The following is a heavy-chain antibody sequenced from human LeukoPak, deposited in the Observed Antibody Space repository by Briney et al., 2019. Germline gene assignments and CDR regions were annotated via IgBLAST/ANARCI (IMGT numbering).Heavy chain of an antibody. V-gene: IGHV4-34*01. CDR3: ARGGWGNFDY. J-gene: IGHJ4*02. CDR1: GGSFSGYY. CDR2: INHSGST. Sequence: SETLSLTCAVYGGSFSGYYWNWIRQPPGKGLEWIGEINHSGSTNYNPSLKSRVTISVDTSKNQFSLKLSSVTAADTAVYYCARGGWGNFDYWGQGTLVTVSS. D-gene: IGHD7-27*01.